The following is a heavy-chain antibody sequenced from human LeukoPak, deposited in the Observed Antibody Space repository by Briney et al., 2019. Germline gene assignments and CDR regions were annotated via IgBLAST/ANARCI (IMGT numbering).Heavy chain of an antibody. CDR2: IYYTGST. V-gene: IGHV4-59*01. D-gene: IGHD7-27*01. CDR1: GGSISSYY. CDR3: ARGSRGDGAAFDI. Sequence: PSETLSLTCTVSGGSISSYYWSWIRQPPGKGLEWIGYIYYTGSTNYNPSLKSRVTISVDTSKNQFSLKLRSVTAADMAVYYCARGSRGDGAAFDIWGQGTMVTVSS. J-gene: IGHJ3*02.